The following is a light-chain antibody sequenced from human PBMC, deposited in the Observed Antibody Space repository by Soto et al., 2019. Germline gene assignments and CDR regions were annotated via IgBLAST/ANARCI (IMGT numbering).Light chain of an antibody. Sequence: QSALTQPASVSGSPGQSITISCTGSSSDVGGYNYVSWYQHHPGKAPKLMIYEVSNRPSGVSNRFSGSKSGNTASLTISGLQAEDEADYYCNSYTSSSTYVFGTGTKVTAL. J-gene: IGLJ1*01. CDR3: NSYTSSSTYV. V-gene: IGLV2-14*01. CDR1: SSDVGGYNY. CDR2: EVS.